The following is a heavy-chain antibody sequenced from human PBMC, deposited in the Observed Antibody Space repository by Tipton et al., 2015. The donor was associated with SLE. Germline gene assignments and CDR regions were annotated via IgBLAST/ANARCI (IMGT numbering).Heavy chain of an antibody. D-gene: IGHD2-8*01. V-gene: IGHV3-48*03. J-gene: IGHJ6*03. Sequence: GSLRLSCAASGFTFRNYEMNWVRRAPGKGLEWLSYINSGGSKIYYADSVKGRFIISRDNAENSLNLQMNSLRAEDTAVYYCARWTGRFRAGGSYRYYYYYMDVWGTGTTVTVSS. CDR2: INSGGSKI. CDR1: GFTFRNYE. CDR3: ARWTGRFRAGGSYRYYYYYMDV.